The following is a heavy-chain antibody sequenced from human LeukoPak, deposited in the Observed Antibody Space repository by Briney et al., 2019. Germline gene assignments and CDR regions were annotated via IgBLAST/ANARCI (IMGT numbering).Heavy chain of an antibody. J-gene: IGHJ3*02. CDR2: INPDSGVT. Sequence: GASVKVSCKASGYTFTGYYMHWVRQAPGQGLEWMGWINPDSGVTDFAQRFQGRVTMTRDTSINTAYMELSRLRSDDTAVYYCARREWFNAFDMWGQGTIVTVSS. D-gene: IGHD3-3*01. CDR1: GYTFTGYY. V-gene: IGHV1-2*02. CDR3: ARREWFNAFDM.